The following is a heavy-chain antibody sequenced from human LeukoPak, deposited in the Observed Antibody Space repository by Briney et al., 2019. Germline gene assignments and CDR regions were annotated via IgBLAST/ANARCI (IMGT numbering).Heavy chain of an antibody. V-gene: IGHV3-53*01. CDR3: ARVTLTGYYAFDY. D-gene: IGHD3-9*01. CDR1: GFTVSSNS. CDR2: IYGDNT. J-gene: IGHJ4*02. Sequence: GGSLRLSCTVSGFTVSSNSMSWVRQAPGKGLEWVSFIYGDNTHYSDSVKGRFTISRDNSKNTLYLQMNSLRAEDTAVYYCARVTLTGYYAFDYWGQGTLVTVSS.